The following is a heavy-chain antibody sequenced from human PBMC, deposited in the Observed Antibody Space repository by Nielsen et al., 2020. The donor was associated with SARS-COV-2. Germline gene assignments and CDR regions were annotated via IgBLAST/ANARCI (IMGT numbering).Heavy chain of an antibody. D-gene: IGHD5/OR15-5a*01. CDR2: IRMSDGAT. CDR3: AKELEVCCHYMDV. CDR1: GFALSAYG. Sequence: GGSLRLSCTASGFALSAYGMDWVRKVPGRGLEWLAHIRMSDGATQYADSVRGRFTISRDNAKNSLYLQMNSLRDEDTAVYFCAKELEVCCHYMDVWGKGTTVTVSS. V-gene: IGHV3-48*02. J-gene: IGHJ6*03.